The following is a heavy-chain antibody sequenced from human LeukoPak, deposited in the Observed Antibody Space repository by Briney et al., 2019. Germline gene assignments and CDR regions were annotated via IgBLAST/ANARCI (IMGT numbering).Heavy chain of an antibody. D-gene: IGHD1-26*01. CDR3: ARDSVSRRTVGLTNYYFDC. J-gene: IGHJ4*02. Sequence: GGSLRLSCAASGFTFSSYGMHWVRQAPGKGLEWVATISYDGSNKYYADSVKGRFTISRDNSKNTLYLQMNSLRAEDTAMYYCARDSVSRRTVGLTNYYFDCWGQGALVTVSS. CDR2: ISYDGSNK. V-gene: IGHV3-30*19. CDR1: GFTFSSYG.